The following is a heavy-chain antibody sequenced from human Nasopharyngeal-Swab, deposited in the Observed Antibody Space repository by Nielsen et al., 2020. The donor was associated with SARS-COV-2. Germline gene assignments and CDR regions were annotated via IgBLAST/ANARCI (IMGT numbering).Heavy chain of an antibody. D-gene: IGHD1-26*01. CDR2: IKQDGSEK. Sequence: GGSLRLSCAASGFTFSNYWMSWVRQAPGKGLEWVANIKQDGSEKYYVDSVKGRFTISRDNAKNSLYLQMNSLRAEDTAVYYCAREWRERGLGSSGSRPQANAFDIWGQGTMVTVSS. J-gene: IGHJ3*02. CDR3: AREWRERGLGSSGSRPQANAFDI. CDR1: GFTFSNYW. V-gene: IGHV3-7*01.